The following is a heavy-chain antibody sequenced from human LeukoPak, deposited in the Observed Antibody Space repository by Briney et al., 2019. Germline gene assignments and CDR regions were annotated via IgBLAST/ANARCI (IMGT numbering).Heavy chain of an antibody. D-gene: IGHD4-17*01. CDR2: IWYDGSNK. V-gene: IGHV3-33*01. Sequence: PGGSLRLSCAASGFTFSSYGMHWVRQAPGKGLEWVAVIWYDGSNKYYADSVKGRFTITRDNSKNTLYLQKNSLRAEDTAVYYCAREHGDSDPHMGYYYGMDVWGQGTTVTVSS. CDR1: GFTFSSYG. J-gene: IGHJ6*02. CDR3: AREHGDSDPHMGYYYGMDV.